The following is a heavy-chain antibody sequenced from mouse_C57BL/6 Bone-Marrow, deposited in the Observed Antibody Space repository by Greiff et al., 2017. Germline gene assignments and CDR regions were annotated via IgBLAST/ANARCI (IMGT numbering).Heavy chain of an antibody. J-gene: IGHJ2*01. CDR3: TRGFPYYFDY. CDR1: GFTFSSYA. D-gene: IGHD3-1*01. CDR2: ISSGGDYI. V-gene: IGHV5-9-1*02. Sequence: EVKLVESGEGLVKPGGSLKLSCAASGFTFSSYAMSWVRQTPEKRLEWVAYISSGGDYIYYADTVKGRFTISRDNARNTLYLQMSSLKSEVTAMYYCTRGFPYYFDYWGQGTTLTVSS.